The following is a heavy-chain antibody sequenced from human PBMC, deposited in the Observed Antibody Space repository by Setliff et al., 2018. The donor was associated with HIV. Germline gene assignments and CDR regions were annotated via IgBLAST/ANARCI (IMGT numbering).Heavy chain of an antibody. V-gene: IGHV4-59*11. J-gene: IGHJ6*03. Sequence: PSETLSLTCTVSGGSINSHYWSWIRQPPGKGLEWIGYIYYTGSTNYNPSLKSRVTISRDDSKSIAYLQMNSLKTEDTAVYYCTRLRGYSYGLASYYYYYMDVWGKGTTVTVSS. D-gene: IGHD5-18*01. CDR3: TRLRGYSYGLASYYYYYMDV. CDR1: GGSINSHY. CDR2: IYYTGST.